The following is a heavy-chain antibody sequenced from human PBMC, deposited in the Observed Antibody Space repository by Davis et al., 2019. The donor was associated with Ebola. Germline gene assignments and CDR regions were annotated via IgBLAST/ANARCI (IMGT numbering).Heavy chain of an antibody. D-gene: IGHD1-20*01. CDR3: ARFRITGKWTALPN. CDR1: GFTFSSYW. V-gene: IGHV3-74*01. J-gene: IGHJ4*02. Sequence: HTGGSLRLSCAASGFTFSSYWMHWVRQAPGKGLVWVSRINSDGSSTSYADSVKGRFTISRDNAKNSLYLQMNSLRAEDTAVYYCARFRITGKWTALPNWGQGTLVTVSS. CDR2: INSDGSST.